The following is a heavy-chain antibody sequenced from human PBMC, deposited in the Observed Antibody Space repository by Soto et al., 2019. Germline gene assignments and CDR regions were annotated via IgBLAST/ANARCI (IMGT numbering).Heavy chain of an antibody. CDR3: ARDGGGWGYCSGGSCRYFDY. CDR1: GFTFSSYW. V-gene: IGHV3-7*03. CDR2: IKQDGSEK. D-gene: IGHD2-15*01. Sequence: GGSLRLSCAASGFTFSSYWMSWVRQAPGKGLEWVANIKQDGSEKYYVDSVKGRFTISRDNAKNSLYLQMNSLRAEDTAVYYCARDGGGWGYCSGGSCRYFDYWGQGTLVTVSS. J-gene: IGHJ4*02.